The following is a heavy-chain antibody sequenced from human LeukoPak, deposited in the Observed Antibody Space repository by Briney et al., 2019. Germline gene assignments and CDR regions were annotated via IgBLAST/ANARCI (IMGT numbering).Heavy chain of an antibody. D-gene: IGHD2-2*01. CDR1: GSSFTSYW. CDR3: ARDYCSSTSCYYNWFDP. J-gene: IGHJ5*02. CDR2: IDPSDSYT. Sequence: GESLKISCKGSGSSFTSYWISWVRQMPGKGLEWMGRIDPSDSYTNYSPSFQGHVTISANKSISTAYLQWSSLKASDTAMYYCARDYCSSTSCYYNWFDPWGQGTLVTVSS. V-gene: IGHV5-10-1*01.